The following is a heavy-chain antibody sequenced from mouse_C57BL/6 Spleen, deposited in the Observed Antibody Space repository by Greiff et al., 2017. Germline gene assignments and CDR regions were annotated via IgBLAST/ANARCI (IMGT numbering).Heavy chain of an antibody. J-gene: IGHJ4*01. Sequence: VQLQQPGAELVKPGASVKLSCKASGYTFTSYWMHWVKQRPGQGLEWIGMIHPNSGSTNYNEKFKSKATLTVDKSSSTAYMQLSSLTSEDSAVYYCAEIYYYGSSYGMDYWGQGTSVTVSS. D-gene: IGHD1-1*01. CDR1: GYTFTSYW. CDR3: AEIYYYGSSYGMDY. CDR2: IHPNSGST. V-gene: IGHV1-64*01.